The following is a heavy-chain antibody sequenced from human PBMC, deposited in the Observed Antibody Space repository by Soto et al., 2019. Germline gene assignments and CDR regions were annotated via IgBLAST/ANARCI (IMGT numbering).Heavy chain of an antibody. CDR3: ARAGSYCSGGSCSFAY. J-gene: IGHJ4*02. CDR1: GYTFSGHF. D-gene: IGHD2-15*01. Sequence: VQLVQSGADLKKPGASVKVSCKTSGYTFSGHFLQWVRQAPGAGPEWMGWINPNTGNTKYGQKFEGRVTMTRDMSISTAYMELTRLTPDDTAVYFCARAGSYCSGGSCSFAYWGQGSLVTVSS. V-gene: IGHV1-2*02. CDR2: INPNTGNT.